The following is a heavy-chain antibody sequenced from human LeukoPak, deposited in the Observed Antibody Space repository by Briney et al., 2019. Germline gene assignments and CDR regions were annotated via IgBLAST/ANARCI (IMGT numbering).Heavy chain of an antibody. CDR1: GGTFSSYA. V-gene: IGHV1-69*13. Sequence: GASVKVSCKASGGTFSSYAISWVRQAPGQGLEWMGGIIPIFGTANYAQKFQGRVTITADESTSTAYMELSSLRSEDTAVYYCARRAHTAMGLPYFDYWGQGTLVTVSS. D-gene: IGHD5-18*01. CDR2: IIPIFGTA. J-gene: IGHJ4*02. CDR3: ARRAHTAMGLPYFDY.